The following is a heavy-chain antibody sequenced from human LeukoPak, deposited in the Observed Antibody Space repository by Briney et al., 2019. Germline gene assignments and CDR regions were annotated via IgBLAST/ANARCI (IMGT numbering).Heavy chain of an antibody. CDR3: AKEFDSSGFFDC. J-gene: IGHJ4*02. D-gene: IGHD3-22*01. CDR2: VSSSGGGT. Sequence: GGSLRLSCAASGFTFNTYAMSWVRQAPGKGLEWVSAVSSSGGGTYFAASVKGRFTISRDNSKNTLYLQMNSLRAEDTAVYYCAKEFDSSGFFDCWGQGTLVTVSS. CDR1: GFTFNTYA. V-gene: IGHV3-23*01.